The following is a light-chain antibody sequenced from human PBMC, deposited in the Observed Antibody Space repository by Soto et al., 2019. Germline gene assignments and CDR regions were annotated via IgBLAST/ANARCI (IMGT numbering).Light chain of an antibody. CDR1: QSVNTY. CDR3: QQGYSNPWT. CDR2: AAS. Sequence: DIPMTQSPSSLSASVGDTVTITCRASQSVNTYLHWYQQKAGQAPKLLIYAASNLQSGVPSRFSGRGSGTDFTLTVESLQPEDFATYYCQQGYSNPWTFGQGTKVDIK. V-gene: IGKV1-39*01. J-gene: IGKJ1*01.